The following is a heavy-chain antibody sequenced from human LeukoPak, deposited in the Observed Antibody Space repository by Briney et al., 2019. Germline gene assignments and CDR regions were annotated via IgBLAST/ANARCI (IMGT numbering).Heavy chain of an antibody. CDR3: AKYGSGSYYIANWFDP. J-gene: IGHJ5*02. Sequence: GGSLRLSCAASTFTFKRYAMSWVRQAPGKGLEWVSAITGSGGTTYYADSVKGRFTIYRDNSKNTLYLQMNSLRAEDTAVYYCAKYGSGSYYIANWFDPWGQGTLVTVSS. V-gene: IGHV3-23*01. CDR2: ITGSGGTT. CDR1: TFTFKRYA. D-gene: IGHD3-10*01.